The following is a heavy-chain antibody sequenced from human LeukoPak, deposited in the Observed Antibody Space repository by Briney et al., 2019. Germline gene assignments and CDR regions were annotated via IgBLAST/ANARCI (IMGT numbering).Heavy chain of an antibody. V-gene: IGHV3-23*01. CDR1: GFTFSSYA. CDR3: AKDPNSGYDWGQYYFDY. D-gene: IGHD5-12*01. J-gene: IGHJ4*02. Sequence: PGGSLRLSCAASGFTFSSYAMSWVRQAPGKGLEWVSAISGSGGSTYYADSVKGRFTISRDSSKNTLYLQMNSLRAEDTAVYYCAKDPNSGYDWGQYYFDYWGQGTLVTVSS. CDR2: ISGSGGST.